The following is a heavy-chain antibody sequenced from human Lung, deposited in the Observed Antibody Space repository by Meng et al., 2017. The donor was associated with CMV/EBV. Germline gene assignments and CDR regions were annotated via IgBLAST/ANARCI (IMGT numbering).Heavy chain of an antibody. CDR3: ARAQDTTSADYYNYGIDV. J-gene: IGHJ6*02. CDR1: GYFFTGHF. CDR2: INPNSGGT. D-gene: IGHD1-14*01. Sequence: SXXVSXXASGYFFTGHFVHWVRQAPGQGLEWMGWINPNSGGTKYTQKFQGRVTMTRDTSISTVYMELSGLRSDDTAMYYCARAQDTTSADYYNYGIDVWGQGXTVTVSS. V-gene: IGHV1-2*02.